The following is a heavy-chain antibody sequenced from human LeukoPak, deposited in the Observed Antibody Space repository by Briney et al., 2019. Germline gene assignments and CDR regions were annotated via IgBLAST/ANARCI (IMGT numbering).Heavy chain of an antibody. CDR1: GGTFSSYA. CDR2: IIPIFGTA. V-gene: IGHV1-69*13. Sequence: SVKVSCKASGGTFSSYAISWVRQAPGQGLEWMGGIIPIFGTANYAQKFQGRVTITADESTSTAYMELSSLRSEDTAVYYCARTTEEYYGSGKSRKYYSYYYYMDVWGKGTTVTVSS. D-gene: IGHD3-10*01. CDR3: ARTTEEYYGSGKSRKYYSYYYYMDV. J-gene: IGHJ6*03.